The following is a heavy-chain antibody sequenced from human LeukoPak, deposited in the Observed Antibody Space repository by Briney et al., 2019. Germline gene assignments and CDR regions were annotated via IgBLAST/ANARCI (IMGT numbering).Heavy chain of an antibody. CDR3: AAGSLWDRLVRVNAFDI. J-gene: IGHJ3*02. V-gene: IGHV1-24*01. CDR2: FDSIDSKT. D-gene: IGHD2-8*02. Sequence: RASVKVSCKVSGYSLTELSINWVRQAPGKGPEWMGGFDSIDSKTFSAQKFQGRVTMTEDTSSQIAYMELHGLGSEDTAMYYCAAGSLWDRLVRVNAFDIWGQGTMVTVSS. CDR1: GYSLTELS.